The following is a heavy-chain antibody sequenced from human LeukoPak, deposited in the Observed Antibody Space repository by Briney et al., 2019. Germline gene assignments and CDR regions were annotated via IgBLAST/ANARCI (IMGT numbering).Heavy chain of an antibody. V-gene: IGHV4-39*07. CDR1: GGSISSSSYY. CDR3: ARDPGSPRGYFDL. D-gene: IGHD2-15*01. CDR2: IYYSGST. Sequence: SETLSLTCTVSGGSISSSSYYWGWIRQPPGKGLEWIRSIYYSGSTYYNPSLKSRVTISVDTSKNQFSLKLSSVTAADTAVYYCARDPGSPRGYFDLWGRGTLVTVSS. J-gene: IGHJ2*01.